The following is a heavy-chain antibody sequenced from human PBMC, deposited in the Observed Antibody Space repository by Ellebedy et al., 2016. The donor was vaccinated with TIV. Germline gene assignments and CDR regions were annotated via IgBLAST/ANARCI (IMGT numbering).Heavy chain of an antibody. D-gene: IGHD2-2*03. J-gene: IGHJ4*02. CDR2: TNSDGGIT. CDR1: GFTFRNDW. CDR3: ARRSSGYCVGVKCTTDFDY. V-gene: IGHV3-74*01. Sequence: GESLKISXAASGFTFRNDWMHWVRQAPGKGLVWVSRTNSDGGITNYADSVKGRFTISRDNAKNTLYLQMNSLRAEDTGVYYCARRSSGYCVGVKCTTDFDYWGQGSLVTVSS.